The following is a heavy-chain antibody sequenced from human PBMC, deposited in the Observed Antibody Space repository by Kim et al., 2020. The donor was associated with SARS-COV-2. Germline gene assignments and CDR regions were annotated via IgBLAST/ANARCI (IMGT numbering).Heavy chain of an antibody. CDR1: GGSISSGGYY. D-gene: IGHD2-8*02. CDR2: IYYSGST. Sequence: SETLSLTCTVSGGSISSGGYYWSWIRQHPGKGLEWIGYIYYSGSTYYNPSLKSRVTISVDTSKNQFSLKLSSVTAADTAVYYCARVLVGAFDIWGQGTMVTVSS. V-gene: IGHV4-31*03. CDR3: ARVLVGAFDI. J-gene: IGHJ3*02.